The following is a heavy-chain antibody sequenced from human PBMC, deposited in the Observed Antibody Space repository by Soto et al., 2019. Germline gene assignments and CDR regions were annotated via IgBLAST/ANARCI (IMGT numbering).Heavy chain of an antibody. CDR3: AKGDSSGCPDY. Sequence: QVQLVESGGGVVQPGRSLRLSCAASGFTFSSYGMHWVRQAPGKGVEWVAVISDDGSNKYYADSVKGRFAISRDNSKNTLYLQMNSLRAEDPAVYYCAKGDSSGCPDYWGQGTLVTVSS. J-gene: IGHJ4*02. CDR2: ISDDGSNK. CDR1: GFTFSSYG. V-gene: IGHV3-30*18. D-gene: IGHD6-19*01.